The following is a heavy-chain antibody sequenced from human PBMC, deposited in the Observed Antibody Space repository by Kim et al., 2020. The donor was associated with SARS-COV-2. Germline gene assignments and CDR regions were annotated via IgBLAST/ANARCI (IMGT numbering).Heavy chain of an antibody. CDR1: GGTMSNYY. V-gene: IGHV4-59*01. Sequence: SETLSLTCSVSGGTMSNYYWTWIRQPPGKGLEWIGNMYDGGTTNYNPSLKSRVTISIDTSKNQFSLKLTSVTAAGTAIYYCARDLRAVAGTWVGYFDPWG. CDR3: ARDLRAVAGTWVGYFDP. CDR2: MYDGGTT. D-gene: IGHD6-19*01. J-gene: IGHJ5*02.